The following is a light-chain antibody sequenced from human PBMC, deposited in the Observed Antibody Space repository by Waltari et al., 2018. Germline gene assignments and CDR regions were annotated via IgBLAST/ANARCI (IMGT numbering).Light chain of an antibody. Sequence: ERVMTQSPATLSVSPGERATLSCRASQSVSTKLAWYQQQPGQAPRLLIYDASIRAPGIPARFSGSGSGTDFILTISSLQSEDFAVYYCHQYNEWPQTFGQGTKVEIK. CDR1: QSVSTK. V-gene: IGKV3-15*01. CDR2: DAS. CDR3: HQYNEWPQT. J-gene: IGKJ1*01.